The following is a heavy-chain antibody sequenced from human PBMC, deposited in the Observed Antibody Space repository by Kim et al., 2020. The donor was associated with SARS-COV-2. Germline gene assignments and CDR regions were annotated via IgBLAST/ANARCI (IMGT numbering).Heavy chain of an antibody. D-gene: IGHD5-12*01. Sequence: SETLSLTCAVYGGSFSGYYWSWIRQPPGKGLEWIGEINHSGSTNYNPSLKSRVTISVDTSKNQFSLKLSSVTAADTAVYYCARGRLRGYSGYDSYYYMDVWGKGTTVTVSS. CDR1: GGSFSGYY. CDR2: INHSGST. V-gene: IGHV4-34*01. J-gene: IGHJ6*03. CDR3: ARGRLRGYSGYDSYYYMDV.